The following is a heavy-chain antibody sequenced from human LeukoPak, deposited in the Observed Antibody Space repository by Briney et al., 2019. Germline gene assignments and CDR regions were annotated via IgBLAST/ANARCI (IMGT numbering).Heavy chain of an antibody. Sequence: GGSLRLSCTTSGFTFGDYGMSWVRQAPGKGLEWVGFIRSKAHGGTVEYAASVKGRFDISRDDSKSIAYLQMNSLRAEDTAVYYCAKDRRSGWYETLDYWGQGTLVTVSS. CDR1: GFTFGDYG. CDR3: AKDRRSGWYETLDY. J-gene: IGHJ4*02. CDR2: IRSKAHGGTV. V-gene: IGHV3-49*04. D-gene: IGHD6-19*01.